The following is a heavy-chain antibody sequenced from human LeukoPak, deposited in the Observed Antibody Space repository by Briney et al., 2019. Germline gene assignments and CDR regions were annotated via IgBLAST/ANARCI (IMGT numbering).Heavy chain of an antibody. D-gene: IGHD5-18*01. J-gene: IGHJ4*02. V-gene: IGHV3-48*01. Sequence: PGGSLRLSCAASGFTVSSYSMNWVRQAPGKGLEWVSYISSSSSTIYYADSVKGRFTISRDNAKNSLYLQMNSLRAEDTAVYYCARSGYSYGIATDFDYWGQRTLVTVSS. CDR1: GFTVSSYS. CDR3: ARSGYSYGIATDFDY. CDR2: ISSSSSTI.